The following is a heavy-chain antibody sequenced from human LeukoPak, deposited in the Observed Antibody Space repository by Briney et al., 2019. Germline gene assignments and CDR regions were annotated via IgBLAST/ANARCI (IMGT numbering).Heavy chain of an antibody. V-gene: IGHV4-34*01. CDR3: ARAGDCSGGSCYSGVRGY. CDR1: GGSISGFY. J-gene: IGHJ4*02. D-gene: IGHD2-15*01. CDR2: INHSGST. Sequence: SETLSLTCTVSGGSISGFYWSWIRQPPGKGLEWIGEINHSGSTNYNPSLKSRVTISVDTSKNQFSLKLSSVTAADTAVYYCARAGDCSGGSCYSGVRGYWGQGTLVTVSS.